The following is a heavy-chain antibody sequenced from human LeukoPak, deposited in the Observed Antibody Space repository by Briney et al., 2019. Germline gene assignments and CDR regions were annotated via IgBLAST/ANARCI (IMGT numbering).Heavy chain of an antibody. CDR2: ISWNSGSI. CDR1: GFTFDDYA. D-gene: IGHD3-10*01. Sequence: PGGSLRLSCAASGFTFDDYAMHWVRQAPGEGLEWVSGISWNSGSIGYADSVKGRFTISRDNAKNSLYLQMNSLRAEDTALYYCAKDLEYYYGSGSLFDYWGQGTLVTVSS. CDR3: AKDLEYYYGSGSLFDY. J-gene: IGHJ4*02. V-gene: IGHV3-9*01.